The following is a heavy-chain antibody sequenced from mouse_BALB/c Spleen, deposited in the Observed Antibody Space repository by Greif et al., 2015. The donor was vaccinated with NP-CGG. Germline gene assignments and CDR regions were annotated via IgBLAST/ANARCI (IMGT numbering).Heavy chain of an antibody. CDR2: INPYNGDT. D-gene: IGHD1-1*01. CDR3: ARSGDYNYGSSHTYYYAMDY. Sequence: EVQLQQSGPELVKPGASVKISCKASGYSFTGYFMNWVMQSHGKSLEWIGRINPYNGDTFYNQKFKGKATLTVDKSSSTAHMELRSLASEDSAVYYCARSGDYNYGSSHTYYYAMDYWGQGTSVTVSS. CDR1: GYSFTGYF. J-gene: IGHJ4*01. V-gene: IGHV1-20*02.